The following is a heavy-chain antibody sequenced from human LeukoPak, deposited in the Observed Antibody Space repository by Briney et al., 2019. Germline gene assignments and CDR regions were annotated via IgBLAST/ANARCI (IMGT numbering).Heavy chain of an antibody. CDR2: ISSSGSTI. D-gene: IGHD3-10*01. CDR3: ASGSYGSGFYYFYYMDV. J-gene: IGHJ6*03. Sequence: GGSLRLSCAASGFTFSSYEMNWVRQAPGKGLGWVSYISSSGSTIYYADSVKGRFTISRDNAKNSVSLQMNSLRAEDTAVYYCASGSYGSGFYYFYYMDVWGKGTTVTVSS. V-gene: IGHV3-48*03. CDR1: GFTFSSYE.